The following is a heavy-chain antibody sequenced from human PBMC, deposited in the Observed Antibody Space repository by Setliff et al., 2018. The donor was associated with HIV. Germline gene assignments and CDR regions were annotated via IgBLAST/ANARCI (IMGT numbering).Heavy chain of an antibody. J-gene: IGHJ4*02. D-gene: IGHD6-13*01. V-gene: IGHV4-39*01. CDR2: IYYSGST. CDR3: ARRGIAAAGSDS. CDR1: GGSISSNSYY. Sequence: SETLSLTCTVSGGSISSNSYYWDWFRQPPGKGLEWIGSIYYSGSTYYTPSLKSRVTISVDTSQNQFSLKLNSVTAADTAVYYCARRGIAAAGSDSWGQGTLVTVSS.